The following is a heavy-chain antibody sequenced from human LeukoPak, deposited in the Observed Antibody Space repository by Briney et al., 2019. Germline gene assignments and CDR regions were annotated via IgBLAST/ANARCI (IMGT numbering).Heavy chain of an antibody. Sequence: GESLKISCKCSGYSFTSYWIGWGRQMPGKGLEWMGIIYPGDSDTRYSPSFQGQVTISADKSISTAYLQWSSLKASDTAMYYCARHAGAPWAGLELRGWFDPWGQGTLVTVSS. CDR1: GYSFTSYW. V-gene: IGHV5-51*01. CDR2: IYPGDSDT. CDR3: ARHAGAPWAGLELRGWFDP. J-gene: IGHJ5*02. D-gene: IGHD1-7*01.